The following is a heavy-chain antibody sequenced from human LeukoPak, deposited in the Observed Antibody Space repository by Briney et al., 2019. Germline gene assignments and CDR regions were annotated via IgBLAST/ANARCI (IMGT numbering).Heavy chain of an antibody. CDR3: ARDGRHWYYWNDAYDYYYSYMDV. D-gene: IGHD1-20*01. CDR1: GDSISSYY. Sequence: PETLSLTCTVSGDSISSYYWSWIRQPPGKGLEYNGYIYYSGRTNYNPSLKSRVTISVDTSKNQFSLKLSSVTAADTAVYYCARDGRHWYYWNDAYDYYYSYMDVWGKGATVTVSS. CDR2: IYYSGRT. V-gene: IGHV4-59*13. J-gene: IGHJ6*03.